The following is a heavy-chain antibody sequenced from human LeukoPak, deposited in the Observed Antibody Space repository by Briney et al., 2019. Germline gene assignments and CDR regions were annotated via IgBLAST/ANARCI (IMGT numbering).Heavy chain of an antibody. CDR2: IYYSGGT. CDR3: ARDPGTMARGPRRGYDDYYYYMDV. V-gene: IGHV4-59*05. D-gene: IGHD3-10*01. Sequence: SETLSLTCTVSGGSISSYYWSWIRQPPGKGLEWIGSIYYSGGTYYNPSLKSRVTISVDTSKNQFSLKLSSVTAADTAVYYCARDPGTMARGPRRGYDDYYYYMDVWGKGTTVTISS. CDR1: GGSISSYY. J-gene: IGHJ6*03.